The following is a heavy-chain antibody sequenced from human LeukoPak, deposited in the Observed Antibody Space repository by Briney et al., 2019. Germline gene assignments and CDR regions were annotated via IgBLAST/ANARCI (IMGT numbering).Heavy chain of an antibody. D-gene: IGHD2-2*01. Sequence: SETLSFNCTVSGGSSSSGGYYWNWIRQHPGKSLEWIGYIYTSGSTYYNPSLKSRVTISVDTSKNQFSLKLSSVTAADTAVYYCARADGGYCSSTSCYLDWFDPWGQGTLVTVSS. CDR3: ARADGGYCSSTSCYLDWFDP. J-gene: IGHJ5*02. V-gene: IGHV4-31*03. CDR1: GGSSSSGGYY. CDR2: IYTSGST.